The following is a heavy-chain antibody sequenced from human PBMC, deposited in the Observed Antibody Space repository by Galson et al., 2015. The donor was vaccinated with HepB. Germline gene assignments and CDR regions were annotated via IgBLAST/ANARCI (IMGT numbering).Heavy chain of an antibody. CDR3: ASIKTDHGGNSPFDY. J-gene: IGHJ4*02. CDR2: INPSGGST. D-gene: IGHD4-23*01. V-gene: IGHV1-46*01. CDR1: GYTFTSYY. Sequence: SVKVSCKASGYTFTSYYMHWVRQAPGQGLEWMGIINPSGGSTSYAQKFQGRVTMTRDTSTSTVYMELSSLRSEDTAVYYCASIKTDHGGNSPFDYWGQGTLVTVSS.